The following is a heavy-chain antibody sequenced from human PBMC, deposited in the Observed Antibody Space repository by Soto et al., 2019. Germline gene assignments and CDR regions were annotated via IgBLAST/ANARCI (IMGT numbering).Heavy chain of an antibody. D-gene: IGHD3-22*01. CDR3: AGDRYFYDSRGYYRTLDS. CDR1: GDSFSNHY. V-gene: IGHV4-59*11. Sequence: SETLSLTCPISGDSFSNHYWTWIRQSPGKGLEWFGYIFYSGITDYNPYVKSRVPISIDRSRNRFSLNLTSVTAADTAVYYCAGDRYFYDSRGYYRTLDSWGQGTLVTVSS. J-gene: IGHJ5*01. CDR2: IFYSGIT.